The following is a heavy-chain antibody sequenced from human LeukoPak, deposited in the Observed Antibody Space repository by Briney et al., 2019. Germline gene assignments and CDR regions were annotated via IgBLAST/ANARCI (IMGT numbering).Heavy chain of an antibody. D-gene: IGHD2-15*01. CDR2: IYYSGST. CDR3: ARKGVVAATGDAFAI. V-gene: IGHV4-59*01. Sequence: PSETLSLTCTVSGGSISSYYWSWIRHPPGKGLEWIGYIYYSGSTNYNPSLKSRVTISVDTSKNQYSLKLSSVTAADTAVYYCARKGVVAATGDAFAIWGQGTMVTVSS. CDR1: GGSISSYY. J-gene: IGHJ3*02.